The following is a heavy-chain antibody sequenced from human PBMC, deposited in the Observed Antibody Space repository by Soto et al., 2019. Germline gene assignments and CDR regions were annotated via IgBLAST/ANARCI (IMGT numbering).Heavy chain of an antibody. D-gene: IGHD1-26*01. CDR2: ISPGGGLK. J-gene: IGHJ5*02. V-gene: IGHV3-23*01. CDR3: AREVGAPSGWLDP. CDR1: GSTFTTYA. Sequence: EVQLSESGGDLLQPGGSLRLSRPPPGSTFTTYALTGVRQIPGKGLGWVSGISPGGGLKFYADSVQGRFTVSRDNSKNILYLQMDNLGDGDTALYYCAREVGAPSGWLDPWGQGTQVTVSS.